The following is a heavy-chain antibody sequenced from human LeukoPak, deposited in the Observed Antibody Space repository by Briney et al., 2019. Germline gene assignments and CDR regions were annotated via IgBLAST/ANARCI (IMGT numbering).Heavy chain of an antibody. CDR2: VHYSGST. J-gene: IGHJ4*02. D-gene: IGHD4-17*01. Sequence: PSQTLSLPCSLSGGSISSDYWRWIRQPPGKGLEGIGYVHYSGSTNYNPSLRSRVTMSVDTSKNQFSLKVTSVTVADTAVYYCARGGNYGDYDGNFDYWGQGSLATVSS. CDR3: ARGGNYGDYDGNFDY. V-gene: IGHV4-59*08. CDR1: GGSISSDY.